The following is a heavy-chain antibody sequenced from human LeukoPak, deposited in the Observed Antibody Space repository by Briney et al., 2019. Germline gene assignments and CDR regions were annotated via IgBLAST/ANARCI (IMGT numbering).Heavy chain of an antibody. CDR1: GYTFTTSW. CDR3: ARHLTMITVPRDAFDI. CDR2: IYPSDSDT. J-gene: IGHJ3*02. D-gene: IGHD3-16*01. Sequence: GESLKISCKGSGYTFTTSWIAWVRQMPGKGLEWMGIIYPSDSDTRYSPSFQGQVTISADRSLSTAYLQWSGLKASDTAMYYCARHLTMITVPRDAFDIWGQGTMVTVSS. V-gene: IGHV5-51*01.